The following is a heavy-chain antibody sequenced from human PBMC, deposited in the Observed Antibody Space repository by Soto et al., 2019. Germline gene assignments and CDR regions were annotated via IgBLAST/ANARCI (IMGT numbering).Heavy chain of an antibody. Sequence: EVQLLESGGGLVQPGGSLRLSCAASGFTFSSYAMRWVRQAPGKGLEWVSAISGSGDSTYYADSVKGRFTISRDNSKNTLYLQMNSLRAEDTAVYYCAKRGSGSYYAGWGQGTLVTVSS. J-gene: IGHJ4*02. V-gene: IGHV3-23*01. CDR1: GFTFSSYA. CDR2: ISGSGDST. D-gene: IGHD3-10*01. CDR3: AKRGSGSYYAG.